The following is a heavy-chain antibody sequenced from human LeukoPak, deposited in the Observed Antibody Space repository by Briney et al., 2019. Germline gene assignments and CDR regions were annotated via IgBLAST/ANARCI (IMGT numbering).Heavy chain of an antibody. D-gene: IGHD3-16*01. CDR1: GFTFSMYG. Sequence: GGSLRLSCVISGFTFSMYGMHWVRQAPGKGLEWVAVISPDGSGKNYVDSVEGRFTISRDNSKNTLYVQMNSLRAEDTAVYFCARGYDSNLDYYYHMDVWGKGTTVTVSS. V-gene: IGHV3-30*03. CDR3: ARGYDSNLDYYYHMDV. CDR2: ISPDGSGK. J-gene: IGHJ6*03.